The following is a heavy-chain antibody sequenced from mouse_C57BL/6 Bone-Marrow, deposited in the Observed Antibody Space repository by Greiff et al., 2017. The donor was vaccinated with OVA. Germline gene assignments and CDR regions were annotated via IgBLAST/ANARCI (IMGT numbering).Heavy chain of an antibody. CDR2: INPSNGGT. CDR1: GYTFTSYW. V-gene: IGHV1-53*01. CDR3: ARDEGYYYGSRAWFAY. J-gene: IGHJ3*01. D-gene: IGHD1-1*01. Sequence: VQLQQSGTELVKPGASVKLSCKASGYTFTSYWMHWVKQRPGQGLEWIGNINPSNGGTNYNEKFKSKATLTVDNSSSTAYMQLSSLTSEDSAVYYCARDEGYYYGSRAWFAYWGQGTLVTVSA.